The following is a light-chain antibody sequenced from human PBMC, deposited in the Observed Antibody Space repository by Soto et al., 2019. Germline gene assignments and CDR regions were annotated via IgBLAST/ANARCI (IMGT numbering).Light chain of an antibody. CDR2: EVS. CDR1: TNDVGGYNY. Sequence: QSALTQPASVSGSPGQSITISCTGTTNDVGGYNYVCWYQQHPGKAPKLMIYEVSNRPSGVSNRFSGSKSGNTASLTISGLQTEDEADYYCSSYTSSSTLYVFGTGTKLTVL. J-gene: IGLJ1*01. CDR3: SSYTSSSTLYV. V-gene: IGLV2-14*01.